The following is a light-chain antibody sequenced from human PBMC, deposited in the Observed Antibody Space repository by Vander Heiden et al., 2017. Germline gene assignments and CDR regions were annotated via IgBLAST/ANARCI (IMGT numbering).Light chain of an antibody. CDR2: QDN. CDR3: QAWAGSTAV. Sequence: SYEMTQPPSVSVSPGQAASIPCSGDHLGDRLVYWYQQKPGQSPVLVMYQDNKRPSGIPERFSGSNSGNAATLTISGTQTMDEAEYYCQAWAGSTAVFGGGTKLTVL. V-gene: IGLV3-1*01. J-gene: IGLJ2*01. CDR1: HLGDRL.